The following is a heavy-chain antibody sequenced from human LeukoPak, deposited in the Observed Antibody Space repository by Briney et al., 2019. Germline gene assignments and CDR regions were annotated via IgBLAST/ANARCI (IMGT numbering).Heavy chain of an antibody. CDR2: MYYSGST. CDR3: ASDYGSGRRYYYMDV. D-gene: IGHD3-10*01. Sequence: SETLSLACTVSGGSISRSSYYWGWIRQPPGKGLEWIGSMYYSGSTFYNPSLKSRVTILVDTSKNQFSLKLSSVTAADTAVYYCASDYGSGRRYYYMDVWGKGTTVTVSS. J-gene: IGHJ6*03. V-gene: IGHV4-39*07. CDR1: GGSISRSSYY.